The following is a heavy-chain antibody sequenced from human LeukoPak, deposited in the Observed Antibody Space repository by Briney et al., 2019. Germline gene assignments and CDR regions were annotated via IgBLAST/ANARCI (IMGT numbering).Heavy chain of an antibody. D-gene: IGHD3-9*01. V-gene: IGHV1-8*03. CDR1: GYTFTSYD. J-gene: IGHJ4*02. Sequence: GASVKVSCKASGYTFTSYDINWVRQATGQGLEWMGLMNPNSGNTGYAQKFQGRVTITRNTSISTAYMELSSLRSEDTAVYYCARDRANGPYDILTGYYLDYWGQGTLVTVSS. CDR3: ARDRANGPYDILTGYYLDY. CDR2: MNPNSGNT.